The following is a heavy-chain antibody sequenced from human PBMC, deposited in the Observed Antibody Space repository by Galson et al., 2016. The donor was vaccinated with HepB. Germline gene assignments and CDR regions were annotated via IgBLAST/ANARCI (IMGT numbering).Heavy chain of an antibody. V-gene: IGHV4-59*01. J-gene: IGHJ6*02. CDR1: GGSISGYY. CDR3: ARLYYDFWSNSWSYDGLDV. CDR2: IFYSGKT. Sequence: ETLSLTCTVSGGSISGYYWNWIRQPPGKGLEWIGYIFYSGKTNYDPSLESLVIFSLDTSKNQFSLELSSVTAADTAMYYCARLYYDFWSNSWSYDGLDVWGQGTTVIVSS. D-gene: IGHD3-3*01.